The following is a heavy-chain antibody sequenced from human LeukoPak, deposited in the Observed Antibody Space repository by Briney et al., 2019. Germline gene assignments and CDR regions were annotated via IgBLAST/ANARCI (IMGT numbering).Heavy chain of an antibody. D-gene: IGHD6-19*01. J-gene: IGHJ4*02. CDR2: MNPNSGNT. CDR1: GYTFTSYD. Sequence: ASVKVSCKASGYTFTSYDINWVRQATGQGLEWMGWMNPNSGNTGYAQKFQGRVTMTRNTSISTAYMELSSLKSEDTAVYYCARGRRYSSGWRFDYWGQGTLVTVSS. CDR3: ARGRRYSSGWRFDY. V-gene: IGHV1-8*01.